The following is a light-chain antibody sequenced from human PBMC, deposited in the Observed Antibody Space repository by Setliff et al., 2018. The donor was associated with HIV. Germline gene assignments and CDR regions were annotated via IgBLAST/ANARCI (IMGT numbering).Light chain of an antibody. CDR3: SSYAITNTLP. J-gene: IGLJ1*01. Sequence: QSVLTQPASVSGSPGQSITISCTGTSSDVGGYSHVSWYQQHPGKAPKLIIYEVMNRPSGVSNRFSGSKSGNTASLTISGLQAEDEADYYCSSYAITNTLPFGTGTKGTVL. V-gene: IGLV2-14*01. CDR1: SSDVGGYSH. CDR2: EVM.